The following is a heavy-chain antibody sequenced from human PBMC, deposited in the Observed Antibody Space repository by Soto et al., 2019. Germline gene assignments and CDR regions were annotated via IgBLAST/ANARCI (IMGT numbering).Heavy chain of an antibody. V-gene: IGHV3-23*01. CDR2: ITGSGGST. D-gene: IGHD4-17*01. Sequence: EVQLLESGGGLVQPGGSLRLSCAASGFTFSTYAMIWVRQAPGKGLEWVSVITGSGGSTYYADSVKGRFTISRDTXKNPLILQMSSLRAEDTDVYYCANDRFGDYGGIDYWGKGTMVTVSS. J-gene: IGHJ4*02. CDR1: GFTFSTYA. CDR3: ANDRFGDYGGIDY.